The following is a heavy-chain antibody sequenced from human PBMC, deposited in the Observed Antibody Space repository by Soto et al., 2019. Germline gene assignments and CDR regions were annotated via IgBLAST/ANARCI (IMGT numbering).Heavy chain of an antibody. J-gene: IGHJ4*02. CDR2: IRASNGNT. Sequence: GGSVKVSSKAYGYAFTSYGISLVRQAPGQGLEWMGWIRASNGNTNYAQKLHGRVTMTTDTSTSTAYMELRSLRSDDTAVYYCASFRGGIAVGWGQGTMVTVSS. D-gene: IGHD6-19*01. CDR3: ASFRGGIAVG. V-gene: IGHV1-18*04. CDR1: GYAFTSYG.